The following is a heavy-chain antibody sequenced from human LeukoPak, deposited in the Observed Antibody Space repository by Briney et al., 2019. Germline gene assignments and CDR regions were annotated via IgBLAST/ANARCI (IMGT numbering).Heavy chain of an antibody. V-gene: IGHV1-18*01. CDR1: GYTFSNSG. CDR2: ISAYSGDT. CDR3: ARDSGTYSYFDY. D-gene: IGHD1-26*01. Sequence: GASVKVSCKASGYTFSNSGISWVRQAPGQGLAWMGWISAYSGDTNYAQKFQGRVTMTTDTSTSTAYMELRSLRSDDTAVYYCARDSGTYSYFDYWGQGTLVTVSS. J-gene: IGHJ4*02.